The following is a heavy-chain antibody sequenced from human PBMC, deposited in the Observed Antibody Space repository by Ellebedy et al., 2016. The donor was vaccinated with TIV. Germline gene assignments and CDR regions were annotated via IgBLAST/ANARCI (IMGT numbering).Heavy chain of an antibody. CDR2: IIPILGIA. CDR1: GATFNTYA. J-gene: IGHJ4*02. CDR3: ARGYYYDSSGYPTASLEYYFDY. V-gene: IGHV1-69*04. Sequence: AASVKVSCKASGATFNTYAITWVRQAPGQGLEWMGRIIPILGIANYAQKFQGRVTITADKSTSTAYMELSSLRSEDTAVYYCARGYYYDSSGYPTASLEYYFDYWGQGTLVTVSS. D-gene: IGHD3-22*01.